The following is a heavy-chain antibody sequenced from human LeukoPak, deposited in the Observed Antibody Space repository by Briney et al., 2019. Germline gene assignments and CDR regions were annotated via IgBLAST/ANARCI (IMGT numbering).Heavy chain of an antibody. J-gene: IGHJ4*02. CDR1: GYTFTNYG. V-gene: IGHV1-18*01. D-gene: IGHD6-6*01. CDR3: ARVGIKYSSSSGVDY. CDR2: ISGYNGNT. Sequence: ASVKVSCKASGYTFTNYGISWVRQAPGQGLEWMGWISGYNGNTNYAQNLQGRVTVTIDTSTSTAYMELSRLRSDDTAVYYCARVGIKYSSSSGVDYWGQGTLVTVSS.